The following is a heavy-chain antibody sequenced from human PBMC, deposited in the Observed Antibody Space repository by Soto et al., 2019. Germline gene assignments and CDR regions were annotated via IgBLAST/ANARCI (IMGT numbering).Heavy chain of an antibody. V-gene: IGHV3-7*01. Sequence: PVGSLRLSCAASGFTFSAYWMSCVRQSPGKWLEWVANIKGDGTEKYYVDSVKGRFTISRDNAEGSLFLQMDSLRADDTALYYCARSYHYYDFWGGSLGGYHYGVDVLGQGTTVIVSS. CDR3: ARSYHYYDFWGGSLGGYHYGVDV. J-gene: IGHJ6*01. CDR2: IKGDGTEK. D-gene: IGHD3-3*01. CDR1: GFTFSAYW.